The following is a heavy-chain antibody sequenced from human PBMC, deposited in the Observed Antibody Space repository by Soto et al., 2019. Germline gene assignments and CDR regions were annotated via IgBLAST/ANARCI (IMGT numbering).Heavy chain of an antibody. CDR1: GGPISGSTYY. Sequence: QLQLQESGPGLVKPSETLSLTCTVSGGPISGSTYYWGWIRQPPGKGLEWIGSIYYDGTTYYNPSFMSRVAISVDTPKNQSALKLSSVTAADTAVYYCAEHGVTSPFRVWGQGTMVTVSS. V-gene: IGHV4-39*01. D-gene: IGHD4-4*01. CDR2: IYYDGTT. J-gene: IGHJ3*01. CDR3: AEHGVTSPFRV.